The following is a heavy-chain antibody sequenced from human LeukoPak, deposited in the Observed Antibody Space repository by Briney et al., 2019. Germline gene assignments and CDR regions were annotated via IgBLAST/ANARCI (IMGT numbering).Heavy chain of an antibody. CDR2: INPNSGDT. Sequence: GASVKVSCKASGYTFTGYYMHWVRQAPGQGLEWMGRINPNSGDTSYAQKFQGRVTMTRDTSISTAYMGLSRLRSDDTAVYYCAREYCSGGICYAYFDYGGQGTRVPVS. V-gene: IGHV1-2*06. D-gene: IGHD2-15*01. CDR1: GYTFTGYY. J-gene: IGHJ4*02. CDR3: AREYCSGGICYAYFDY.